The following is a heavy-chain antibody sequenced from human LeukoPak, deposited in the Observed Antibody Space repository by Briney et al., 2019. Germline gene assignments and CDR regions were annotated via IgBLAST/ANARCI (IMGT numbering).Heavy chain of an antibody. V-gene: IGHV3-7*01. Sequence: PGEPLRLSCAASGFTFSTYWMSWVRQAPGKGLEWVANIKQDGSDIYYVDSVKGRFTISRDNAKNSLYLQMSSLRAEDTAVYYCTRGGRLHPQSPYWGQGTLVTVSS. CDR2: IKQDGSDI. CDR3: TRGGRLHPQSPY. D-gene: IGHD3-16*01. J-gene: IGHJ4*02. CDR1: GFTFSTYW.